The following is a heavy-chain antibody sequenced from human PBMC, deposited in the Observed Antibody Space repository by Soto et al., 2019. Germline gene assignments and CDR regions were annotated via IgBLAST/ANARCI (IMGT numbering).Heavy chain of an antibody. V-gene: IGHV3-23*01. CDR2: VGTSGTNT. CDR3: ARGSHGDHDY. D-gene: IGHD4-17*01. Sequence: GGSLRLSCAASGFSFTNYAMSWVRQAPGKGLEWVSAVGTSGTNTYYADSVKGRFTISRDNSKNTLYLQMNSLRAEDTAVYYCARGSHGDHDYWGQGTLVTVSS. J-gene: IGHJ4*02. CDR1: GFSFTNYA.